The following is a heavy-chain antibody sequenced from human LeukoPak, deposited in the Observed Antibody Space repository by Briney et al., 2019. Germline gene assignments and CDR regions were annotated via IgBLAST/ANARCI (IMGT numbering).Heavy chain of an antibody. CDR1: GGTFSGYA. CDR3: ASNPDYDSSGSPVDY. D-gene: IGHD3-22*01. J-gene: IGHJ4*02. CDR2: IIPIFGTA. V-gene: IGHV1-69*05. Sequence: SVKVSCKASGGTFSGYAISWGRQAPGQGLEWMGGIIPIFGTANYAQKFQGRVTITTDESTSTAYMELSSQRSEDTAVYHCASNPDYDSSGSPVDYWGQGTLVTVSS.